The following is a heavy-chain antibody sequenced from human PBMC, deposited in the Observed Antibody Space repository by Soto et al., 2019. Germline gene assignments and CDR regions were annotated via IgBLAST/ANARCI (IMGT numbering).Heavy chain of an antibody. Sequence: EVQLLESGGGLVQPEGSLRLSCAASGFSFSTYAMSWVRQAPGKGLEWVSGISGSGGTTYYADSVKGRFTISGDNSKNRLYLQVNSLRAEDTAVYYCAKDQAAAGTISRYFQHWGQGTLVTFSS. CDR2: ISGSGGTT. CDR3: AKDQAAAGTISRYFQH. D-gene: IGHD6-13*01. CDR1: GFSFSTYA. V-gene: IGHV3-23*01. J-gene: IGHJ1*01.